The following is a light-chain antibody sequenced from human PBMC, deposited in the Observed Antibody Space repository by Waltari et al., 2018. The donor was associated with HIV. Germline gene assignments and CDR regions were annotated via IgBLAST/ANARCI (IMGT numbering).Light chain of an antibody. CDR3: SSYAGSNNFVV. CDR1: SSDVGRYYY. Sequence: QSALTQPPSASGSPGQSVTLSSPGTSSDVGRYYYVPWYQQHPGKAPKRIIYEVSKRPSGVPDRFSGSKSDNTASLTVSGLQAEDEADYYCSSYAGSNNFVVFGGGTKLTVL. CDR2: EVS. V-gene: IGLV2-8*01. J-gene: IGLJ2*01.